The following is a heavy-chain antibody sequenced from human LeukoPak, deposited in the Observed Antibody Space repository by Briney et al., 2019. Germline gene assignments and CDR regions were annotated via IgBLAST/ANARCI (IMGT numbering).Heavy chain of an antibody. CDR2: IYYHENT. Sequence: SETLSLTCTVSGGSISSSSDYWGWIRQAPGKGLEWIGSIYYHENTYYNSSLKSRVTISVDTSKNQFSLKLTSVTAADTAMYYCARGDTAMVNGYFDYRGQGTLVTVSS. V-gene: IGHV4-39*01. CDR1: GGSISSSSDY. J-gene: IGHJ4*02. CDR3: ARGDTAMVNGYFDY. D-gene: IGHD5-18*01.